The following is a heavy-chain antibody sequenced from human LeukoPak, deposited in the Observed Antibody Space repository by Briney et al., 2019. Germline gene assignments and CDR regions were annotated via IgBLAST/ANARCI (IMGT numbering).Heavy chain of an antibody. J-gene: IGHJ4*02. CDR3: AKDMAAYYYASGNIDY. V-gene: IGHV3-43D*03. CDR1: GFTFDDYA. Sequence: GGSLRLSCAASGFTFDDYAMHWVRQAPGKGLEWVSLISWDGGGTYYADSVKGRFSISRDNSKNSLYLQMNSLRAEDTALYYCAKDMAAYYYASGNIDYWGQGTLVTVSS. CDR2: ISWDGGGT. D-gene: IGHD3-10*01.